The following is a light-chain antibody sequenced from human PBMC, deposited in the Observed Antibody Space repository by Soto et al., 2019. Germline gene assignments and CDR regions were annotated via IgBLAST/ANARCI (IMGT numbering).Light chain of an antibody. CDR1: QRVSSY. J-gene: IGKJ1*01. V-gene: IGKV3-11*01. CDR3: QHRMNWPLT. Sequence: EMVLTQSPSALSFSPGERATLSCRASQRVSSYLLWYQQKPGQTPRLLIYDASNRATGIPARFSGSGSETDLTLTISSLAPEDFALYYCQHRMNWPLTFGQGTKV. CDR2: DAS.